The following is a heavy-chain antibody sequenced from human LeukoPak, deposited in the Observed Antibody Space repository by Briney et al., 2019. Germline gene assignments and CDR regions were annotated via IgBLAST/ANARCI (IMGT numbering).Heavy chain of an antibody. J-gene: IGHJ2*01. CDR3: ARDMDSRASIWYFDL. V-gene: IGHV1-2*02. CDR1: GYTFTGYF. CDR2: INPNTGDT. Sequence: ASVTVSCTASGYTFTGYFLHWVRQAPGQGLEWMGWINPNTGDTNSAQKFKGRVTMTRDTSISTAYMDLSRLRSDDTAVYYCARDMDSRASIWYFDLWGRGTLVAVSS. D-gene: IGHD2-2*03.